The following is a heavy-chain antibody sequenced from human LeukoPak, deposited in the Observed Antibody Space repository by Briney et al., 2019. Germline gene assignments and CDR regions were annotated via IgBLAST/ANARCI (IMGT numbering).Heavy chain of an antibody. D-gene: IGHD3-10*01. V-gene: IGHV4-39*01. CDR1: GGSISDKTFY. CDR3: ARHEESAGTPIQF. J-gene: IGHJ1*01. CDR2: IFYRGTT. Sequence: PSETLSLTCFVSGGSISDKTFYWAWLRQPPGKALEWIGNIFYRGTTYYNPSLKSRVTIFVDTSRNQFSLKVSSLTAADTAIYYYARHEESAGTPIQFWGQGTLVTVSS.